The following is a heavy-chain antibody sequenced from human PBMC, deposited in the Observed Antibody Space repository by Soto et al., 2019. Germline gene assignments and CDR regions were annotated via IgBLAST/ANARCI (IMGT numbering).Heavy chain of an antibody. CDR1: GFTFSSYA. CDR3: ARVGNYYDSSGSRITPFDY. Sequence: QVQLVESGGGVVQPGRSLRLSCAASGFTFSSYAMHWVRQAPGKGLEWVAVISYDGSNKYYADSVKGRFTISRDNSKNTLYLQMNSLRAEDTAVYYCARVGNYYDSSGSRITPFDYWGQGTLVTVSS. V-gene: IGHV3-30-3*01. J-gene: IGHJ4*02. D-gene: IGHD3-22*01. CDR2: ISYDGSNK.